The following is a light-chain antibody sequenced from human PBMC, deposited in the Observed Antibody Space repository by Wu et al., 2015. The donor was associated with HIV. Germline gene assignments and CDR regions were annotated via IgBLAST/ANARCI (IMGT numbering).Light chain of an antibody. CDR1: QSISSW. CDR2: KAS. J-gene: IGKJ1*01. V-gene: IGKV1-5*03. Sequence: DIQMTQSPSTLSASVGDRVTITCRASQSISSWLAWYQQKPGKAPKLLIYKASSLESGVPSRFSGGGSGTEFTLTISSLQPDDFATYYCQQYNSYSTTFGQGTKVEIK. CDR3: QQYNSYSTT.